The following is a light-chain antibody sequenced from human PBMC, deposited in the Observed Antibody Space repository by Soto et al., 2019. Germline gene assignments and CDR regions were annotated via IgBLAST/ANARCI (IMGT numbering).Light chain of an antibody. CDR2: AAS. J-gene: IGKJ4*01. V-gene: IGKV1-12*01. Sequence: DIQITQSPSSVSASVGDRVSITCRASQVIATWLAWYQQKPGRTPELLIYAASSLQSGVPSRFSGGGSGTDFTLTINSLQPEDFATYYCQQANSFPLTFGGGTKVEIK. CDR1: QVIATW. CDR3: QQANSFPLT.